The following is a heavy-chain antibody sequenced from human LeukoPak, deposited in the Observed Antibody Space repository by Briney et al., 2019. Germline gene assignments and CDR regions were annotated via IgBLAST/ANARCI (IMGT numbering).Heavy chain of an antibody. J-gene: IGHJ4*02. CDR2: MYISGST. Sequence: SETLTLTCTVSGVSFTNYYWAWIRQPAGKGLEWIGRMYISGSTNYNPSLKSRVTISIDKTKNQFSLMLRSVTAADTAVYYCARDYLVGAPLDSWGQGTLVTVSP. CDR1: GVSFTNYY. CDR3: ARDYLVGAPLDS. V-gene: IGHV4-4*07. D-gene: IGHD1-26*01.